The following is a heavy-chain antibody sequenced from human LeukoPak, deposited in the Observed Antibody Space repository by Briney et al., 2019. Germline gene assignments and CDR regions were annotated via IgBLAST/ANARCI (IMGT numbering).Heavy chain of an antibody. V-gene: IGHV1-2*02. Sequence: PGASVKVSCKASGYTFTGYYMHWVRQAPGQGLEWMGWINPNSGGTNYAQKFQGRVTMTRDTSISTAYMELSRLRSDDTAVYYCARVALAAARPRYYYFDYWGQGTLVTVSS. CDR2: INPNSGGT. CDR3: ARVALAAARPRYYYFDY. J-gene: IGHJ4*02. CDR1: GYTFTGYY. D-gene: IGHD6-6*01.